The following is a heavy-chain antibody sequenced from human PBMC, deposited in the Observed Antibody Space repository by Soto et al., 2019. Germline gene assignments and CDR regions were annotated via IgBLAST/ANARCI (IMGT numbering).Heavy chain of an antibody. CDR3: ARPDGSNYYYYYMDV. Sequence: PSETLSLTCTVSGGSISSSSYYWGWIRQPPGKGLEWIGSIYYSGSTYYNPSLKSQVTISVDTSKNQFSLKLSSVTAADTAVYYCARPDGSNYYYYYMDVWGKGTTVTVSS. CDR1: GGSISSSSYY. V-gene: IGHV4-39*01. CDR2: IYYSGST. J-gene: IGHJ6*03.